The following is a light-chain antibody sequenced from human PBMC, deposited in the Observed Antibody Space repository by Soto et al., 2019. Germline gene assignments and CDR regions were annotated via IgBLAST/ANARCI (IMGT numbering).Light chain of an antibody. V-gene: IGKV1-5*03. CDR3: QQYNGYPLT. CDR2: KAS. J-gene: IGKJ2*01. CDR1: QSISTW. Sequence: DIQMTQSPSTLSASVGDRVTITCRASQSISTWLAWYQQKPGKAPKLLIYKASSLRNGVPSRFSGSGSGTEFTLTIYSLQPDDFASYYCQQYNGYPLTFGQGTQLEIK.